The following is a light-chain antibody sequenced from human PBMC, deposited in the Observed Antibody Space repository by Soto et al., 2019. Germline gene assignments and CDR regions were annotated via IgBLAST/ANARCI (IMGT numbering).Light chain of an antibody. CDR3: QQYNNWHL. Sequence: EIVMTQSPATLSVSPGERATLSCRASQSVSSNLAWYQQKPGQAPRLLIYGATTRATGIPARFSGSGSGTEFTLTISSLQSEDFAGYYCQQYNNWHLVGGGTKVEIK. CDR2: GAT. V-gene: IGKV3-15*01. CDR1: QSVSSN. J-gene: IGKJ4*01.